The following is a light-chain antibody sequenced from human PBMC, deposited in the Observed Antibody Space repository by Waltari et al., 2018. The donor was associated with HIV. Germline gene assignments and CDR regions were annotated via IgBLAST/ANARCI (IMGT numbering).Light chain of an antibody. V-gene: IGKV3-20*01. CDR2: GVS. CDR1: RSVDANY. J-gene: IGKJ1*01. CDR3: QQYASSPRT. Sequence: DIVLTQSPGTLSLSPADRATLSCRASRSVDANYLAWYQQKPGQAPRLLIYGVSSRATGIPDRFSGSGSGTDFTLTISRLEPEDFALYYCQQYASSPRTFGQGTKVEIK.